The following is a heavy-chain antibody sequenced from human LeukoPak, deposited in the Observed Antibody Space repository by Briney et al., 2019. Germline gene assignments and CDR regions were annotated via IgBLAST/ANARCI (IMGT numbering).Heavy chain of an antibody. Sequence: ASVKVSCKASGYTFTSYDINWVRQATGQGLEWMGWMNPNSGNTGYAQKFQGRVTITRNTSISTAYMELSSLRSEDTAVYYCARGRETKPSIAAGTAGDYYMDVWGKGTTVTVSS. CDR1: GYTFTSYD. V-gene: IGHV1-8*03. CDR2: MNPNSGNT. CDR3: ARGRETKPSIAAGTAGDYYMDV. J-gene: IGHJ6*03. D-gene: IGHD6-25*01.